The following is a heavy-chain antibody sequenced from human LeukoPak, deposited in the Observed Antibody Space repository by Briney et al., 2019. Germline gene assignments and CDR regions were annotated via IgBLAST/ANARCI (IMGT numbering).Heavy chain of an antibody. Sequence: GGSLRLSCAASGFTLSRYAMHWVRQAPGKGLEWVAVISYDGSNKYYADSVKGRFTISRDNSKNTLYLQMNSLRAEDTAVYYCARGPPYLITMVRGVITLGAFDIWGQGTMVTVSS. V-gene: IGHV3-30-3*01. CDR2: ISYDGSNK. CDR1: GFTLSRYA. J-gene: IGHJ3*02. D-gene: IGHD3-10*01. CDR3: ARGPPYLITMVRGVITLGAFDI.